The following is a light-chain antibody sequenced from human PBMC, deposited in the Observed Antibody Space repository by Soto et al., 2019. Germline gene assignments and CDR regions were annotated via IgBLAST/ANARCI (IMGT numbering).Light chain of an antibody. Sequence: QSVLTQPASVSGSPGQSITISRTGTSSDVGSYNLVSWYQQHPGKAPKLMIYEGSKRPSGVSNRFSGSKSGNTASLTISGLQAEDEADYYCCSYAGSSTSVFGGGTKLTVL. J-gene: IGLJ2*01. CDR2: EGS. CDR1: SSDVGSYNL. CDR3: CSYAGSSTSV. V-gene: IGLV2-23*01.